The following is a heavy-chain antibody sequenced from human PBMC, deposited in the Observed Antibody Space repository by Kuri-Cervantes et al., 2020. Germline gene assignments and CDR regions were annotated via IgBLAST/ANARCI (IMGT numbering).Heavy chain of an antibody. Sequence: LTCAASGFTFSSYAMHWVRQAPGKGLEWVAVISYDGSNKYYADSVKGRFTISRDNSKNTLYLQMNSLRAEDTAVYYCARSSSRYYFDYWGQGTLVTVSS. V-gene: IGHV3-30-3*01. D-gene: IGHD6-13*01. CDR1: GFTFSSYA. J-gene: IGHJ4*02. CDR2: ISYDGSNK. CDR3: ARSSSRYYFDY.